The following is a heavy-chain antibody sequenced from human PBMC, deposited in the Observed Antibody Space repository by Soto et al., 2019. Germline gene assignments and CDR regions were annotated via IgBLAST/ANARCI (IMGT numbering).Heavy chain of an antibody. Sequence: EVQLVESGGGLVEPGGSLRLSCAASGFTFSSYLMTWVRQSPGKGLEWVASISTASSYIYYADSVKGRFTISRDDAKTSLSLQMNSLRAEDTAVYYWARDSAWGVWFDPWGQGTLVTVSS. CDR1: GFTFSSYL. J-gene: IGHJ5*02. V-gene: IGHV3-21*02. CDR2: ISTASSYI. D-gene: IGHD3-10*01. CDR3: ARDSAWGVWFDP.